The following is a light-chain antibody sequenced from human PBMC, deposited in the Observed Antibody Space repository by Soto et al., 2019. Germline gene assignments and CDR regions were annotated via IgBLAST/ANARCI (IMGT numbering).Light chain of an antibody. CDR2: AAS. Sequence: AIRMTQSPSSFSASTGDRVTITCRASQGISSYLAWYQQKPGKAPKLLIYAASTLQSGVPSRFSGSGSLTDFTLTISCLQSEDFATYYCQQYYSYPITFGQGTRLEIK. V-gene: IGKV1-8*01. CDR3: QQYYSYPIT. J-gene: IGKJ5*01. CDR1: QGISSY.